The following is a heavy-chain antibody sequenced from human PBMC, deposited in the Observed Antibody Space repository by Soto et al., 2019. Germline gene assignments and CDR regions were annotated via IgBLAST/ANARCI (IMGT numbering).Heavy chain of an antibody. V-gene: IGHV3-21*01. J-gene: IGHJ4*02. CDR2: VSKSDYT. CDR1: GFTFNNYG. D-gene: IGHD2-2*01. CDR3: AREDSIIIPAASDF. Sequence: PGGSLRLSCAVSGFTFNNYGINWVRQAPGKGLEWVSSVSKSDYTYYSDSVKGRFTISRDNAKNSVSLQMNTLRAEDTAVYYCAREDSIIIPAASDFWGQGALVTVSS.